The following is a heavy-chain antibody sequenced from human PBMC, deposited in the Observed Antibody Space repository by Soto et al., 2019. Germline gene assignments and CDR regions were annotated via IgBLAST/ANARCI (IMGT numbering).Heavy chain of an antibody. D-gene: IGHD3-22*01. V-gene: IGHV4-31*03. Sequence: SETLSLTCTVSGGSISSGGNYWSWIRQHPGKGLEWIGYISYRGSTYYNPSLKSRVTISVDTSRNQFSLWLSSVTAADTAVYYCVRDVGGYDRSGYAPDYWGQGTLVTVSS. J-gene: IGHJ4*02. CDR1: GGSISSGGNY. CDR2: ISYRGST. CDR3: VRDVGGYDRSGYAPDY.